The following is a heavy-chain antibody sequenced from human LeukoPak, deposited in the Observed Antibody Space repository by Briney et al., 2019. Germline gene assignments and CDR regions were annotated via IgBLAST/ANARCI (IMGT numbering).Heavy chain of an antibody. J-gene: IGHJ1*01. CDR3: AKDLYPHGRAEYFQH. CDR2: ISNSGVST. V-gene: IGHV3-23*01. CDR1: GFTFDNYA. Sequence: GGSLRLSCEASGFTFDNYAMSWVRQAPGKGLEWVSAISNSGVSTHYADSVKGRFTISRDNSKNTLFLHMNTLSADDMAVYYCAKDLYPHGRAEYFQHWGQGTLVTVSS. D-gene: IGHD2-2*02.